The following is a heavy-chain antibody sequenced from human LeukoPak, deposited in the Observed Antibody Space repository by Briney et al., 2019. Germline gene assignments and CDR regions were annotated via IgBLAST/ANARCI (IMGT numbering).Heavy chain of an antibody. Sequence: ASVKVSCKASGYTFTSYDINWVRQATGQGLEWMGWMNPNSGNTGYAQKFQGRVTMTRNTSISKAYMELSSLRSEDTAVYYCARGGNYYDSSGYYDNWFDPWGQGTLVTVSS. CDR3: ARGGNYYDSSGYYDNWFDP. V-gene: IGHV1-8*01. J-gene: IGHJ5*02. CDR1: GYTFTSYD. CDR2: MNPNSGNT. D-gene: IGHD3-22*01.